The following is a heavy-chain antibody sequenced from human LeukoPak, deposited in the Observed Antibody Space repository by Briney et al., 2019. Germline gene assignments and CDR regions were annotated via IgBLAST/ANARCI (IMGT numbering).Heavy chain of an antibody. CDR1: GFTFSSYG. V-gene: IGHV3-30*02. CDR3: AKASTYYDILTGYFDY. D-gene: IGHD3-9*01. CDR2: IQYDGSNK. Sequence: PGGSLRLSCAASGFTFSSYGMHWVRQAPGKGLEWVAFIQYDGSNKHYADSVKGRFTISRDNSKNTLYLQMNSLRAEDTAVYYCAKASTYYDILTGYFDYWGQGTLVTVSS. J-gene: IGHJ4*02.